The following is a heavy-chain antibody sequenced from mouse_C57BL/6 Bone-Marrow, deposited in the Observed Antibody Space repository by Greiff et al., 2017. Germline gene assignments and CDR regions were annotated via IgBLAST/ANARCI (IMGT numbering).Heavy chain of an antibody. J-gene: IGHJ3*01. D-gene: IGHD2-1*01. CDR1: GFTFSDYY. CDR3: ARDEDGNAFAY. Sequence: EVKVVESEGGLVQPGSSMKLSCTASGFTFSDYYMAWVRQVPEKGLEWVANINYDGSSTYYLDSLKSRFIISRDNAKNILYLQMSSLKSEDTATYYCARDEDGNAFAYWGQGTMVTVSA. V-gene: IGHV5-16*01. CDR2: INYDGSST.